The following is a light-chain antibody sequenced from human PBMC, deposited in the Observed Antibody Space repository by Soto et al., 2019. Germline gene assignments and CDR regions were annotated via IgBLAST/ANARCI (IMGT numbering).Light chain of an antibody. CDR1: SSNIGGGYD. CDR2: GNS. Sequence: QSVLTQPPSVSGAPGQRVTISCTGSSSNIGGGYDVHWYQQVPGTAPKLLIYGNSNRPSGVPDRFSGSKSGTSASLAITGLQAEDEADYYCQSYGDSLSGYVFGTGTKLTVL. CDR3: QSYGDSLSGYV. V-gene: IGLV1-40*01. J-gene: IGLJ1*01.